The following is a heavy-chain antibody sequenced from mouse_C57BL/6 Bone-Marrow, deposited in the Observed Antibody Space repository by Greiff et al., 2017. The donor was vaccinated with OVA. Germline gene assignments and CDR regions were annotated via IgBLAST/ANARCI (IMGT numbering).Heavy chain of an antibody. Sequence: VQLQQSGAELARPGASVKMSCKASGYTFTSYTMHWVKQRPGQCLEWIGYINPSSGYTKYNQKFKDKATLTADKSSSTAYMQLSSLTSEDSAVYYCAQSLYYGSSPFAYWGQGTLVTVSA. CDR3: AQSLYYGSSPFAY. CDR2: INPSSGYT. V-gene: IGHV1-4*01. J-gene: IGHJ3*01. D-gene: IGHD1-1*01. CDR1: GYTFTSYT.